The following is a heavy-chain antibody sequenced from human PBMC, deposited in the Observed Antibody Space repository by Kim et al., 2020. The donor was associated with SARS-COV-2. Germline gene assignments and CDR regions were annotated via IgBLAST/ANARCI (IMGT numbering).Heavy chain of an antibody. J-gene: IGHJ6*02. D-gene: IGHD3-10*01. CDR3: AKVNIGYYYGSGASMDV. CDR2: ISHDGNSK. CDR1: GFTFSGYV. V-gene: IGHV3-30*18. Sequence: GGSLRLSCAGSGFTFSGYVIHWVRQPPGRGLEWVAAISHDGNSKNYGDSVKGRFSISRDNFKNTLHLEMNSLRPDDTAVYYCAKVNIGYYYGSGASMDVWGQGTTVTGS.